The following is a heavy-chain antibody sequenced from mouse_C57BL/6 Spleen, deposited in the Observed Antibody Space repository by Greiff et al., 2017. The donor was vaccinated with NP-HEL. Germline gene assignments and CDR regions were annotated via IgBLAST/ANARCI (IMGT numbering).Heavy chain of an antibody. Sequence: QVQLQQSGAELVKPGASVKISCKASGYAFSSYWMNWVKQRPGKGLEWIGQIYPGDGDTNYNGKFKGKATLTADKSSSTAYMQLSSLTSEDSAVYFCARGGLTIYYDYGYAMDYWGQGTSVTVSS. CDR3: ARGGLTIYYDYGYAMDY. CDR2: IYPGDGDT. D-gene: IGHD2-4*01. V-gene: IGHV1-80*01. CDR1: GYAFSSYW. J-gene: IGHJ4*01.